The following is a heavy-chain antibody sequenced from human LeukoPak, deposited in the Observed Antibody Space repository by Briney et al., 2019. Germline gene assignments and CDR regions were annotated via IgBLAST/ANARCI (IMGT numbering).Heavy chain of an antibody. CDR1: GYAFTGYY. V-gene: IGHV1-2*06. Sequence: ASVKVSCKASGYAFTGYYMHWVRQAPGQGLEWMGRINPNSGGTNYAQKFQGRVTMTRDTSISTAYMELSRLRPDDTAVYYCARGYCSGGSCFPVDYWGQGTLVTVSS. D-gene: IGHD2-15*01. CDR2: INPNSGGT. CDR3: ARGYCSGGSCFPVDY. J-gene: IGHJ4*02.